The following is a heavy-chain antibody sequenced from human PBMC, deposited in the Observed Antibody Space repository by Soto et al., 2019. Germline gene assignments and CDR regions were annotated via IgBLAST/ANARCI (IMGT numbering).Heavy chain of an antibody. D-gene: IGHD3-22*01. J-gene: IGHJ4*02. V-gene: IGHV4-30-4*01. CDR1: GGSISSGDYY. CDR3: ARGGGVVVTPLL. CDR2: IYYSGST. Sequence: ASETLSLTCTVSGGSISSGDYYWSWIRQPPGKGLEWIGYIYYSGSTYYNPSLKSRVTISVDTSKNQFSLKLSSVTAADTAVYYCARGGGVVVTPLLWGQGTLVTVSS.